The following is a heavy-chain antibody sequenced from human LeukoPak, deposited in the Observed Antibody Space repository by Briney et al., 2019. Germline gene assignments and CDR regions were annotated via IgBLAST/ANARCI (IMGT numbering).Heavy chain of an antibody. V-gene: IGHV4-4*07. D-gene: IGHD6-19*01. CDR2: IYTSGST. J-gene: IGHJ4*02. CDR1: GGSIGSYY. CDR3: ATALYSSGWYYFDY. Sequence: PSETLSLTCTVSGGSIGSYYWSWIRQPAGKGLEWIGRIYTSGSTNYNPSLKSRVTMSVDTSKNQFSLKLSSVTAADTAVYYCATALYSSGWYYFDYWGQGTLVTVSS.